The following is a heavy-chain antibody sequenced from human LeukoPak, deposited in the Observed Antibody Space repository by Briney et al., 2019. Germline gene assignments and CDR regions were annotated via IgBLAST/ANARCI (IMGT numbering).Heavy chain of an antibody. V-gene: IGHV4-59*04. D-gene: IGHD3-16*02. CDR2: IYYSGST. CDR1: GGSISSYY. Sequence: SETLSLTCTVSGGSISSYYWSWIRQPPGKGLEWIGYIYYSGSTYYNPSLKSRVTISVDTSKNQFSLKLSSVTAADTAVYYCVTFGGVIVPAKFDYWGQGTLVTVSS. J-gene: IGHJ4*02. CDR3: VTFGGVIVPAKFDY.